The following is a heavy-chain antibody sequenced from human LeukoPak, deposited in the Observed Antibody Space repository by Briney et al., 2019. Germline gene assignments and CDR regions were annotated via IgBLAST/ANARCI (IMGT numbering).Heavy chain of an antibody. D-gene: IGHD1-26*01. V-gene: IGHV4-34*01. CDR3: ARGGSYLDY. CDR1: GGSFSGYY. CDR2: INHSGST. Sequence: SETLSLTCAVHGGSFSGYYWSWIRQPPGKGLEWIGEINHSGSTNYNPSLKSRVTISVDTSKNQFSLKLSSVTAADTAVYYYARGGSYLDYWGQGTLVTVSS. J-gene: IGHJ4*02.